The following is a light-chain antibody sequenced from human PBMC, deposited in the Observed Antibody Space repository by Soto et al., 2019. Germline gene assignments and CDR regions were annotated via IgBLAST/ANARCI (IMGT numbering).Light chain of an antibody. V-gene: IGKV1-5*03. CDR1: QSISSW. J-gene: IGKJ1*01. CDR3: QQFSNYWT. Sequence: DIQMTQSPSTLSASVGDRVSITCRASQSISSWLAWYQQKPGKAPKLLIYKTSNLESGVPSRFSGSGSGTEFTLTISGPQPDDFATYYCQQFSNYWTFGQGTRVEIK. CDR2: KTS.